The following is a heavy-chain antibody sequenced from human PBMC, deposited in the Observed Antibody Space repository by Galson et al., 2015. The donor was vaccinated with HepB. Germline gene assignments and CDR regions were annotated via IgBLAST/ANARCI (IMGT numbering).Heavy chain of an antibody. D-gene: IGHD3-3*01. J-gene: IGHJ5*02. CDR2: FNPSDGST. V-gene: IGHV1-46*03. Sequence: SVKVSCKASGYSFSNHYIHWVRQAPGQGLEWMGIFNPSDGSTKYAQNFQGRVTMTRDTSTTTVYMELSSLRSDDTAVYYCTRSGRTEYDFWTGSNGFDPWGQGTLVTVYS. CDR3: TRSGRTEYDFWTGSNGFDP. CDR1: GYSFSNHY.